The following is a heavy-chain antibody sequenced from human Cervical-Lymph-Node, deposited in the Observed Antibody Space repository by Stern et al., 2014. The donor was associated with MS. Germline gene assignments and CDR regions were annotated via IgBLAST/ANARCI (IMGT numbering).Heavy chain of an antibody. CDR2: IWYDGNDK. V-gene: IGHV3-33*01. CDR1: GITFSSYG. Sequence: VQLLESGGGAVQPGRSLRLSCAVSGITFSSYGMHWVRQAPGKGLEWVALIWYDGNDKYYADSVKGRFTISRDNSKNTLYLQMDSLRAEDTAMYYCARGFGLYGGNSGIDFWGQGTLVTVSS. J-gene: IGHJ4*02. CDR3: ARGFGLYGGNSGIDF. D-gene: IGHD4-23*01.